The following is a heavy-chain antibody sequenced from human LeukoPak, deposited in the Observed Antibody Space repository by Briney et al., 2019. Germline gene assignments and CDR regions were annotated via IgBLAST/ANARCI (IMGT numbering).Heavy chain of an antibody. Sequence: RASVKVSCKASGYTFSGYYMHWVRQAPGQGLEWMGWINPNSGGTNYAQNFQGRVTMTRDTSISTAYMELSRLLSDDTAVYYCARAGYSSSWYEEEADYWGQGTLVTVSS. CDR2: INPNSGGT. J-gene: IGHJ4*02. D-gene: IGHD6-13*01. CDR3: ARAGYSSSWYEEEADY. V-gene: IGHV1-2*02. CDR1: GYTFSGYY.